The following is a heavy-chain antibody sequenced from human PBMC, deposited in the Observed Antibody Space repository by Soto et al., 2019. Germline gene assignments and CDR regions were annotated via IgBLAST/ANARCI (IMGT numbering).Heavy chain of an antibody. V-gene: IGHV5-10-1*01. J-gene: IGHJ5*02. Sequence: VESLKISCKVSGYSFSSFWITWVRQMPGKGLEWMGRIDPSDSYANYSPSFQGHVTFSADKSINTAYLQWSSLKASDTAMYYCGRVRVDKAEGWFDPWGQGTLVTVS. CDR2: IDPSDSYA. CDR3: GRVRVDKAEGWFDP. D-gene: IGHD5-18*01. CDR1: GYSFSSFW.